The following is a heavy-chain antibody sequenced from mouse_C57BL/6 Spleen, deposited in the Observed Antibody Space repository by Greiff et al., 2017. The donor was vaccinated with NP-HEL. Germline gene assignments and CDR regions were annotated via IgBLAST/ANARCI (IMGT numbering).Heavy chain of an antibody. D-gene: IGHD2-5*01. CDR1: GYSITSGYY. CDR3: ASTVTTAWFAY. V-gene: IGHV3-6*01. Sequence: EVQRVESGPGLVKPSQSLSLTCSVTGYSITSGYYWNWIRQFPGNKLEWMGYISYDGSNNYNPSLKNRISITRDTTKNQFFLKLNSVTTEDTATYYCASTVTTAWFAYWGQGTLVTVSA. CDR2: ISYDGSN. J-gene: IGHJ3*01.